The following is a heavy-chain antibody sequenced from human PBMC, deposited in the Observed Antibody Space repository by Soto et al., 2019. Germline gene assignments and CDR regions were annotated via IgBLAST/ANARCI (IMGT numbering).Heavy chain of an antibody. J-gene: IGHJ4*02. V-gene: IGHV1-2*04. D-gene: IGHD6-6*01. CDR3: ATDEPYSSSSKFFPY. Sequence: ASVKVSCKASGYTFTGYYMHWVRQAPGQGLEWMGWINPNSGGTNYAQKFQGWVTMTRDTSISTAYMELSRLRSDDTAVYYCATDEPYSSSSKFFPYWGQGTLVTGSS. CDR1: GYTFTGYY. CDR2: INPNSGGT.